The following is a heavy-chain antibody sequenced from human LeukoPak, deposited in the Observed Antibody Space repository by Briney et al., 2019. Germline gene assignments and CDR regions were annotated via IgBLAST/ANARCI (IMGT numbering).Heavy chain of an antibody. CDR2: ISGYNGNT. CDR3: ARTVSAAIGTDSYYYYAMDV. V-gene: IGHV1-18*01. D-gene: IGHD2-2*01. J-gene: IGHJ6*02. Sequence: ASVTVSCKASGYTFTSYGISWVRQAPGQELEWMDWISGYNGNTNYAQKVQGRVTMTTDTSTSTAYMELRSLRSDDTAVYYCARTVSAAIGTDSYYYYAMDVWGQGTTVTVSS. CDR1: GYTFTSYG.